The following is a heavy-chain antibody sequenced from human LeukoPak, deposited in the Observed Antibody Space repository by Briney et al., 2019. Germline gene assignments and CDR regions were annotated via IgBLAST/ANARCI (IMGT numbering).Heavy chain of an antibody. CDR3: ARDYYDSSGYYYGGY. V-gene: IGHV3-48*02. D-gene: IGHD3-22*01. CDR2: ISSSSSTI. CDR1: GFTFSSYS. J-gene: IGHJ4*02. Sequence: GGSLRLSCAASGFTFSSYSVTWVRQAPGKGLEWVSYISSSSSTIYYADSVKGRFTISRDNAKNSLYLQMNSLRDEDTAVYYCARDYYDSSGYYYGGYWGQGTLVTVSS.